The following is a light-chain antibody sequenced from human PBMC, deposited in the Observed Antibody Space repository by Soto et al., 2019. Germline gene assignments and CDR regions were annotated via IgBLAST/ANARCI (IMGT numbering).Light chain of an antibody. CDR1: ESVSNDF. V-gene: IGKV3-20*01. J-gene: IGKJ4*01. CDR2: GAS. Sequence: EIVLTQSPCILSLSPGERATLSCRASESVSNDFLAWYQQKPGQAPRLLIYGASTRATDVPDRFSGSGSGAAFTLTISRLEPEDFAVYYCQQYGSSPITFGGGTKVDI. CDR3: QQYGSSPIT.